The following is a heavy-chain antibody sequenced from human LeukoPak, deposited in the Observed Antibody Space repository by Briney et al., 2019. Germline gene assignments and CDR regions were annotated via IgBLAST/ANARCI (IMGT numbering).Heavy chain of an antibody. V-gene: IGHV1-2*02. CDR2: INPNSGGT. Sequence: ASVKVSCKASGYTFTGYYMHWVRQAPGQGLEWMGWINPNSGGTNYAQKFQGRVTMTRDTSTSTAYMELSRLRSDDTAVYYCARSTRYCSSTSCYTEGFDYWGQGTLVSVSS. D-gene: IGHD2-2*02. J-gene: IGHJ4*02. CDR3: ARSTRYCSSTSCYTEGFDY. CDR1: GYTFTGYY.